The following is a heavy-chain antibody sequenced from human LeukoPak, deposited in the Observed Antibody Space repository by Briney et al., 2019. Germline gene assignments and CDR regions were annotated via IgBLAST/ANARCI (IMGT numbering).Heavy chain of an antibody. D-gene: IGHD4-11*01. CDR3: ARSYSYSNYFDP. Sequence: GGSLRLSCAASGFTFSSYAMHWVRQAPGKGLEWVAVISYDGSDEYYADSVKGRFTISRDNSKNTLYLQMNSLRAEDTAVYYCARSYSYSNYFDPWGQGTLVTVSS. CDR2: ISYDGSDE. CDR1: GFTFSSYA. V-gene: IGHV3-30*04. J-gene: IGHJ5*02.